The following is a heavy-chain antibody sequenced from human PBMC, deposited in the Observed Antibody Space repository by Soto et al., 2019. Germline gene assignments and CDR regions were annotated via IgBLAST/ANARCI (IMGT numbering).Heavy chain of an antibody. CDR3: AKVLGSIAARRNPLYYYYGMDV. D-gene: IGHD6-6*01. CDR1: GFTFSSYA. CDR2: ISGSGGST. Sequence: EVQLLESGGGLVQPGGSLRLSCAASGFTFSSYAMSWVRQAPGKGLEWVSAISGSGGSTYYADSVKGRFTISRDNSKNTLYLQMNSLRAEDTAVYYCAKVLGSIAARRNPLYYYYGMDVWGQGTTVTVSS. V-gene: IGHV3-23*01. J-gene: IGHJ6*02.